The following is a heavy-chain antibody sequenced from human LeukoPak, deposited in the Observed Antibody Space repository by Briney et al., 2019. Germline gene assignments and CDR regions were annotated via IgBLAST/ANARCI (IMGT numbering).Heavy chain of an antibody. D-gene: IGHD6-19*01. CDR3: AKVRWDNSGWYYLDN. CDR1: GFTFSSYG. V-gene: IGHV3-30*02. Sequence: QPGGSLRLSCLASGFTFSSYGMHWVRQAPGKGLEWVAFIRYDGGNKYYADSVKGRFTISRDNSKSTLYLQMNSLTDEDTAVYYCAKVRWDNSGWYYLDNWGQGTLVTVSS. J-gene: IGHJ4*02. CDR2: IRYDGGNK.